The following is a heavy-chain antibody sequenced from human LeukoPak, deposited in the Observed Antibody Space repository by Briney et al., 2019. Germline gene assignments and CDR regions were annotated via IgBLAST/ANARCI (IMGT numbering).Heavy chain of an antibody. CDR2: MCGTAGCT. J-gene: IGHJ5*01. V-gene: IGHV3-23*01. Sequence: PGGSLRLSCQASGFTFYKYAMSWGRQAPGKGLEWVASMCGTAGCTFYPDSVKGRFTISRDNSKNVLYLRMNSLTAEDTAIYYCAKDRPNFHENSGHYYRRDGDSWGQGTLVTVSS. D-gene: IGHD3-22*01. CDR3: AKDRPNFHENSGHYYRRDGDS. CDR1: GFTFYKYA.